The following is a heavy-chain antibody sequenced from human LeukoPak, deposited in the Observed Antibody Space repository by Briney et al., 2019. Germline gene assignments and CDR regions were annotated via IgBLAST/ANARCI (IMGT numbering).Heavy chain of an antibody. Sequence: AGESLKISCKASGYSFSSYWIGWVRQMPGKGLECMGIIYPGDSDTRYSPSFQGQVTISADKSITTAYLQWTSLKASDTAMYYCARLSGSWQLDYWGQGTLVTVSS. D-gene: IGHD6-13*01. CDR3: ARLSGSWQLDY. CDR2: IYPGDSDT. CDR1: GYSFSSYW. V-gene: IGHV5-51*01. J-gene: IGHJ4*02.